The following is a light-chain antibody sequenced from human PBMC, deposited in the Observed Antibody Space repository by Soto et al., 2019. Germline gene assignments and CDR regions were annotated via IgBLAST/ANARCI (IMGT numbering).Light chain of an antibody. J-gene: IGLJ1*01. CDR2: EVS. CDR1: TSDVGGYNY. CDR3: SSYRSNATPYV. V-gene: IGLV2-14*01. Sequence: QSALTQPASVSGSPGQSITISCIGTTSDVGGYNYVSWYQQHPGKAPKLMIYEVSNRPSGVSERFSGSKSGNTASLTISGLQAEDEADYYCSSYRSNATPYVFGTGTQLTVL.